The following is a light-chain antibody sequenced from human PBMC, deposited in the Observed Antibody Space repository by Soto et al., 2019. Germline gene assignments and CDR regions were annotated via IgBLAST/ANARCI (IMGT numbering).Light chain of an antibody. CDR3: QQSYSTPRS. Sequence: DIQMTQSPSSLSASVGDRVTITCRASQSISSYLNWYQQKPGKTPKLLIYAASSFQSGVPSRFSGSGCGTDFTRTISSLQPEDFTTYYCQQSYSTPRSFGQGTKVDSK. J-gene: IGKJ1*01. CDR2: AAS. CDR1: QSISSY. V-gene: IGKV1-39*01.